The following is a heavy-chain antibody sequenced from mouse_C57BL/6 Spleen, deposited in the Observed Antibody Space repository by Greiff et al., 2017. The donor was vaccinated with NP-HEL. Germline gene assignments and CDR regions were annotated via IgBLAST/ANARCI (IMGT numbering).Heavy chain of an antibody. J-gene: IGHJ3*01. D-gene: IGHD1-1*01. V-gene: IGHV1-50*01. Sequence: QVQLQQPGAELVKPGASVKLSCKASGYTFTSYWMQWVKQRPGQGLEWIGEIDPSDSYTNYNQKFKGKATLTVDTSSRTAYMQLSSLTSEDSAVYYCARYDYYGIAYWGQGTLVTVSA. CDR3: ARYDYYGIAY. CDR1: GYTFTSYW. CDR2: IDPSDSYT.